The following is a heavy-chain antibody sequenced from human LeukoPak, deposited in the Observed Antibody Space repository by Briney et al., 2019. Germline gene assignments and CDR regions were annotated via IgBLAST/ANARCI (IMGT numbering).Heavy chain of an antibody. V-gene: IGHV1-46*01. CDR3: AREGEDTAMAPDY. D-gene: IGHD5-18*01. CDR1: GYTFSRYY. J-gene: IGHJ4*02. Sequence: AASVTVSCKSSGYTFSRYYMHWVRQAPGQGREWMGIINPSGGRASTAQRFQGRVTMTMTRNPSKSTVYMELSRLRSEDTAVYYCAREGEDTAMAPDYWGQGTLVTVSS. CDR2: INPSGGRA.